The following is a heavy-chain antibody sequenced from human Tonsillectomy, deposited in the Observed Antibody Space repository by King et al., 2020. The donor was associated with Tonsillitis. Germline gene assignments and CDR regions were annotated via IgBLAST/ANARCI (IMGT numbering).Heavy chain of an antibody. D-gene: IGHD4-17*01. V-gene: IGHV3-15*01. J-gene: IGHJ4*02. CDR2: IKSKTDGGTT. CDR3: TTEFYGGGAFDY. CDR1: GFTFSNAW. Sequence: VQLVESGGGLVKPGGSLRLSCAASGFTFSNAWMSWVRQAPGKGLEWVGRIKSKTDGGTTDYTAPVKGRFTISRDDSKNTLYLQMNRLKTEDTAVYYCTTEFYGGGAFDYWGQGTLVTVSS.